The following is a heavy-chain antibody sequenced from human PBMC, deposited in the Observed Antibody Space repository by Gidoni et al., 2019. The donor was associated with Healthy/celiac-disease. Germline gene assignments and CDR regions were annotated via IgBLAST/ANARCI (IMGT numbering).Heavy chain of an antibody. J-gene: IGHJ6*02. CDR1: GFTFSSYG. Sequence: QVQLVESGGGVVQPGRSLRLSCAASGFTFSSYGMHWVRQAPGKGLEWVAVIWYDGSNKYYADSVKGRFTISRDNSKNTLYLQMNSLRAEDTAVYYCARGVGDGYNYGMDVWGQGTTVTVSS. CDR3: ARGVGDGYNYGMDV. D-gene: IGHD2-15*01. CDR2: IWYDGSNK. V-gene: IGHV3-33*08.